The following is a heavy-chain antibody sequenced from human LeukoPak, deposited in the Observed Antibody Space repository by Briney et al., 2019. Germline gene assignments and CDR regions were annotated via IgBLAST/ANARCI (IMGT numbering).Heavy chain of an antibody. CDR1: GGTFSSYA. D-gene: IGHD4-17*01. CDR2: ISAYNGNT. Sequence: GASVKVSCKASGGTFSSYAISWVRQAPGQGLEWMGWISAYNGNTNYAQKLQGRVTMTTDTSTSTAYMELRSLRSDDTAVYYCAKDYGDYIGWFDPWGQGTLVTVSS. J-gene: IGHJ5*02. CDR3: AKDYGDYIGWFDP. V-gene: IGHV1-18*01.